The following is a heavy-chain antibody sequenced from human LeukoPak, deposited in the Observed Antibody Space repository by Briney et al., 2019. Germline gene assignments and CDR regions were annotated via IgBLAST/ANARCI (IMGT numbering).Heavy chain of an antibody. J-gene: IGHJ6*02. CDR1: GFTFSNAW. CDR2: IKSKTDGETT. Sequence: GGSLRLSCAASGFTFSNAWMSWVRQAPGQGLEWIGRIKSKTDGETTEYAAPVKGRFTISRDDSKNTLYLQMNSLKTEDTAVYYCTTLRLALAYGVDVWGQGTTVTVSS. D-gene: IGHD5/OR15-5a*01. V-gene: IGHV3-15*01. CDR3: TTLRLALAYGVDV.